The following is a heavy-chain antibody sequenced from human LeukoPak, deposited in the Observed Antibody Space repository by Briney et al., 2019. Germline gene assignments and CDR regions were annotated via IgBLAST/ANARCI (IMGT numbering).Heavy chain of an antibody. J-gene: IGHJ4*02. V-gene: IGHV1-3*01. D-gene: IGHD2-15*01. CDR2: INAGNGNT. CDR3: ASRYCSGGSCYSGLDY. CDR1: GYTFTSYA. Sequence: ASVKVSCKASGYTFTSYAMHWVRQAPGQRLEWMGWINAGNGNTKYSQEFQGRVTITRDTSASTAYMELSSLRSEDTAVYYCASRYCSGGSCYSGLDYWGQGTLVTVSS.